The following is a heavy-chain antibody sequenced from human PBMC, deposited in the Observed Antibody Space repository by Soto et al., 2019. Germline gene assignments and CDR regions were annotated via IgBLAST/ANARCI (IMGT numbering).Heavy chain of an antibody. CDR2: ISYDGSNK. CDR3: AREYGSGSYVSYGMDV. J-gene: IGHJ6*02. Sequence: QVQLVESGGGVVQPGRSLRLSCAASGFTFSSYAMHWVRQAPGKGLEWVAVISYDGSNKYYADSVKGRFTISRDNSKNTLYLQMSSLRAEDTAVYYCAREYGSGSYVSYGMDVWGQGTTVTVSS. CDR1: GFTFSSYA. D-gene: IGHD3-10*01. V-gene: IGHV3-30-3*01.